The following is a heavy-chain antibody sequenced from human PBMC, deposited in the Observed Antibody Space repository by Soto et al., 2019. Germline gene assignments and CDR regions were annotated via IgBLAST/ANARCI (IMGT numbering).Heavy chain of an antibody. Sequence: QVRLVQSGAEVKKPGASVKVSCKASGFTFISYAVHWVRQAPGQGLEWMGEIIASFGTANYAQKFQGRVTITTDESTNTAYMELSSLRSEDPAVYYCARDGGRHSGGIDYWGQGTLVTVSS. D-gene: IGHD1-26*01. J-gene: IGHJ4*02. CDR3: ARDGGRHSGGIDY. CDR1: GFTFISYA. V-gene: IGHV1-69*01. CDR2: IIASFGTA.